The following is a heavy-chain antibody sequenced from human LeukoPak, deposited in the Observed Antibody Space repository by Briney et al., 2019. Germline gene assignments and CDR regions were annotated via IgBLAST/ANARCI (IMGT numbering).Heavy chain of an antibody. CDR1: GFTFSIHS. CDR3: VKDLSGAWASDI. V-gene: IGHV3-64D*09. J-gene: IGHJ3*02. CDR2: ISGSGGTT. D-gene: IGHD7-27*01. Sequence: GGSLRLACSASGFTFSIHSMHWVRQAPGKGLEYVSTISGSGGTTDYADSVKGRFTISRDNSKNTLYLQMSSLRVEDTAVYYCVKDLSGAWASDIWGQGTMVTVSS.